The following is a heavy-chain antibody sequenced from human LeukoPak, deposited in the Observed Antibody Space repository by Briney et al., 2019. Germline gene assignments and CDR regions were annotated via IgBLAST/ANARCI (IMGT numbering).Heavy chain of an antibody. CDR3: AKDRSGLSWYEPLDY. V-gene: IGHV3-23*01. CDR1: GFTFDDYA. D-gene: IGHD6-13*01. Sequence: PGGSLRLSCAASGFTFDDYAMHWVRQAPGKGLEWVSGISDGGGSTYYTDSVKGRFAISRDNSKNTLYLQMNSLRAEDTAVYYCAKDRSGLSWYEPLDYWGQGTLVTVSS. CDR2: ISDGGGST. J-gene: IGHJ4*02.